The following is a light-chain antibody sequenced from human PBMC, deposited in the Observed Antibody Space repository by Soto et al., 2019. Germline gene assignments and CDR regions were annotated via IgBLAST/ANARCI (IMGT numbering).Light chain of an antibody. Sequence: DIQMTQSPSTLSGSVGDRVTITCRASQTSSSWLAWYQQKPGKAPKLLIYKASTLKSGVPSRFSGSGSGTEFTLTISSLQSEDFAVYYCQQYNNWPPNTFGQGTKVDIK. J-gene: IGKJ1*01. CDR1: QTSSSW. V-gene: IGKV1-5*03. CDR3: QQYNNWPPNT. CDR2: KAS.